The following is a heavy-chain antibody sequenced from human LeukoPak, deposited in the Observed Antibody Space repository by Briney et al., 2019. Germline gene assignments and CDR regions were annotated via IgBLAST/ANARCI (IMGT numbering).Heavy chain of an antibody. CDR1: GFNFGSYS. CDR3: ARKSASGNYPPDY. Sequence: GGSLRLSCAASGFNFGSYSMTWVRRAPGKGLEWVSVISADSATTFYADSVKGRFTISRDNAKNTVFLQMSSLRAEDTALYYCARKSASGNYPPDYWGQGTLVTVSS. CDR2: ISADSATT. J-gene: IGHJ4*02. D-gene: IGHD3-10*01. V-gene: IGHV3-23*01.